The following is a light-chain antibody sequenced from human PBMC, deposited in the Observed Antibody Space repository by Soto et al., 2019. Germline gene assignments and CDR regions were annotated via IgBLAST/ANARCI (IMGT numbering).Light chain of an antibody. CDR1: QRITTY. Sequence: IHMNQSPSSLSASVGDRITVTCRASQRITTYVNWYQLKPGEAPKLLISTSGTLQRGVPSRFSGSGSGTDFTLTIPRLQPADFATYFRQQTYSTPYTFGHWTKLEI. J-gene: IGKJ2*01. CDR2: TSG. CDR3: QQTYSTPYT. V-gene: IGKV1-39*01.